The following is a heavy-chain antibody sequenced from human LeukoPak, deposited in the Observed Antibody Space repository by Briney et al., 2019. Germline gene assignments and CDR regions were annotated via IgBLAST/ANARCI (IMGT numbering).Heavy chain of an antibody. CDR2: IRYDGSNK. CDR1: GFTFSSYG. J-gene: IGHJ4*02. V-gene: IGHV3-30*02. D-gene: IGHD6-19*01. Sequence: GGSLRLSCAASGFTFSSYGMHWVRQAPGKGLEWVAFIRYDGSNKYYADSVKGRFTISRDNSKNTLYLQMNSLRAEDTAVYYCAKDLDGSGWYVVTLDYWGQGTLVTVSS. CDR3: AKDLDGSGWYVVTLDY.